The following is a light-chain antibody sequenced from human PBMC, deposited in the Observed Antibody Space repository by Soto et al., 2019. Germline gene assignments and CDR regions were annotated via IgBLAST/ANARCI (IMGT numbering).Light chain of an antibody. CDR3: CSYAGATTWV. J-gene: IGLJ3*02. Sequence: QSALTQPASVSGSPGQSITISCTETSSDVGTFNLVSWYQQHPGKAPNLIIYEDNKRPSGVSFRFSGSKSGNTASLTISGLQAEDEADYYCCSYAGATTWVFGGGTKLTVL. V-gene: IGLV2-23*01. CDR2: EDN. CDR1: SSDVGTFNL.